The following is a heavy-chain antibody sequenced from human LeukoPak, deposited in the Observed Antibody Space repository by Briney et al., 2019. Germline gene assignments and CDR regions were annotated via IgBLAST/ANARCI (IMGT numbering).Heavy chain of an antibody. J-gene: IGHJ4*02. CDR2: IWYDGSNK. V-gene: IGHV3-33*01. CDR1: GFTFSNYG. Sequence: GKSLRLSCTASGFTFSNYGMHWVRPPPGKGLAWVASIWYDGSNKYYSDSVKGRFTISRDNSKNTLYLQMKSLRAKDTAVYYCARDLEVPPEHYFDYWGQGTLVTVSS. CDR3: ARDLEVPPEHYFDY. D-gene: IGHD3-10*01.